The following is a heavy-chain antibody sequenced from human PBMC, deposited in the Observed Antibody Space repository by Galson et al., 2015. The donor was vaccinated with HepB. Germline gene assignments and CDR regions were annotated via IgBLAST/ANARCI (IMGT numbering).Heavy chain of an antibody. D-gene: IGHD6-13*01. J-gene: IGHJ3*02. V-gene: IGHV3-30*18. CDR2: ISYDGSNK. Sequence: SLRLSCAASGFTFSSYGMHWVRRAPGKGLEWVAVISYDGSNKYYADSVKGRFTISRDNSKNTLYLQMNSLRAEDTAVYYCAKDQQQLVKDAFDIWGQGTMVTVSS. CDR1: GFTFSSYG. CDR3: AKDQQQLVKDAFDI.